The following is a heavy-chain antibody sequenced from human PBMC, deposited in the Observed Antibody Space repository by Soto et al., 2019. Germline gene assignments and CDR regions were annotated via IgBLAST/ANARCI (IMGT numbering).Heavy chain of an antibody. Sequence: SETLSLTCAVYGGSFSGYYWSWIRQPPGKGLEWIGEINHSGSTNYNPSLESRVTISVDTSKNQFSLKLSSVTAADTAVYYCARVPRDSGSDYGMDVWGQGTTVTVSS. CDR2: INHSGST. CDR1: GGSFSGYY. V-gene: IGHV4-34*01. D-gene: IGHD3-10*01. J-gene: IGHJ6*02. CDR3: ARVPRDSGSDYGMDV.